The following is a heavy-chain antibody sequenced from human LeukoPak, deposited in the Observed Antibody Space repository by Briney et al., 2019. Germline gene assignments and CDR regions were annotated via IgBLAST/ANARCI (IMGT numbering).Heavy chain of an antibody. J-gene: IGHJ4*02. CDR1: GGSISGYY. D-gene: IGHD1-26*01. Sequence: PSETLSLTCTVSGGSISGYYWSWIRQPPGKGLEWIGEINHSGSTNYNPSLKSRVTISVDTSKNQFSLKLSSVTAADTAVYYCARGREVGARGRFDYWGQGTLVTVSS. CDR2: INHSGST. V-gene: IGHV4-34*01. CDR3: ARGREVGARGRFDY.